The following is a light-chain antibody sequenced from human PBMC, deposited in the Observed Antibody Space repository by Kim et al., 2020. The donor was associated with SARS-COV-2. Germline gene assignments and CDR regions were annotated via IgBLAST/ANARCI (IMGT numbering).Light chain of an antibody. Sequence: ASVGDRVTITCRASQDISNYLAWFQRKPGKAPKSLIYGASSLQSGVPSKFSGSGSGTDFTLTISSLQPEDFATYYCQQYHSYPPTFGGGTKVDIK. CDR1: QDISNY. J-gene: IGKJ4*01. CDR2: GAS. CDR3: QQYHSYPPT. V-gene: IGKV1-16*02.